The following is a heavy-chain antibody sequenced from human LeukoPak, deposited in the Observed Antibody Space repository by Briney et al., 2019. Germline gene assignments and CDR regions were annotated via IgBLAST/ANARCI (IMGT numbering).Heavy chain of an antibody. D-gene: IGHD3-10*01. CDR1: GGSISSYY. V-gene: IGHV4-59*01. CDR3: ARGTYYSYYYYYMDV. J-gene: IGHJ6*03. Sequence: SETLSLTCTVSGGSISSYYWSWIRQPPGKGLEWIAYIYYSGSTNYNPSLKSRVTISVDTSKNQFSLKLSSVTAADTAVYYCARGTYYSYYYYYMDVWGKGTTVTVSS. CDR2: IYYSGST.